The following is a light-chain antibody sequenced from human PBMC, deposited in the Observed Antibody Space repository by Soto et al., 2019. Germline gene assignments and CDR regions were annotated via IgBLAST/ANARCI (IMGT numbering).Light chain of an antibody. V-gene: IGKV1-8*01. Sequence: AIRMTQSPSSFSASTGDRVTITCRASQGISIHLAWYQVKPGKAPRLLIYTASYLESGVPSRFSGSGSETDFSLSFSSLQSEDFSDYYCLQSFSYPLTFGGGTKVEIK. CDR1: QGISIH. CDR3: LQSFSYPLT. CDR2: TAS. J-gene: IGKJ4*01.